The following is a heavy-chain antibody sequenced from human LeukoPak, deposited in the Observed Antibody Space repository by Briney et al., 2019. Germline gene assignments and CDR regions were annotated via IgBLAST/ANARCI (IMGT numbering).Heavy chain of an antibody. CDR1: GFTFSSYG. CDR2: IWYDGSNK. D-gene: IGHD3-22*01. Sequence: GGSLRLSCAASGFTFSSYGMPWVRQAPGKGLEWVAVIWYDGSNKYYADSVKGRFTISRDNSKNTLYLQMNSLRAEDTAVYYCARDFGDYYDSSGYGIEYYFDYWGQGTLVTVSS. CDR3: ARDFGDYYDSSGYGIEYYFDY. J-gene: IGHJ4*02. V-gene: IGHV3-33*01.